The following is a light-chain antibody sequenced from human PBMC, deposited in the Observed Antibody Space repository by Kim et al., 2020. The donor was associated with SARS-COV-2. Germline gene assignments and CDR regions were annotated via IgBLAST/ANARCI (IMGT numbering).Light chain of an antibody. CDR2: GAS. J-gene: IGKJ4*01. V-gene: IGKV3-20*01. Sequence: EIVLTQSPGTLSLSPGERATLSCRASQSVSSSDLAWYQQKPGQAPRLLIYGASSRATGIPDRFSGSGSGTDFTLTISRLEPEDFAVYYCQQYLGSPGLTFGGGTKVDIK. CDR1: QSVSSSD. CDR3: QQYLGSPGLT.